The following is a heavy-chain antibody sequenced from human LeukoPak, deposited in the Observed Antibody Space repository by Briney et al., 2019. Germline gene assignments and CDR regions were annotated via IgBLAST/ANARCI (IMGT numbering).Heavy chain of an antibody. CDR2: IYYSGST. CDR1: GGSISSSSYY. D-gene: IGHD3-16*02. Sequence: PSETLSLTCTVSGGSISSSSYYWSWIRQPPGKGLEWIGFIYYSGSTKYNPSLKSRVTISVDTSKNQFSLKLNSVTAADTAVYYCARGDDYVWGSYRTNWFDPWGQGTLVTVSS. CDR3: ARGDDYVWGSYRTNWFDP. V-gene: IGHV4-61*01. J-gene: IGHJ5*02.